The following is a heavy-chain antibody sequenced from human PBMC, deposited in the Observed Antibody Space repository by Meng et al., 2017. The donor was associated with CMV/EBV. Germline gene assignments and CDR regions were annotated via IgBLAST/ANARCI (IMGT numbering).Heavy chain of an antibody. Sequence: ASVKVSCKASGYAFTSYDINWVRQATGQGLEWMGWMNPNSGNTGYAQKFQGRVTMTRNTSISTAYMELSSLRSEDTAVYYCASVPPGRPVIMAYWGQGTLVTVSS. CDR1: GYAFTSYD. CDR2: MNPNSGNT. CDR3: ASVPPGRPVIMAY. D-gene: IGHD3-9*01. V-gene: IGHV1-8*01. J-gene: IGHJ4*02.